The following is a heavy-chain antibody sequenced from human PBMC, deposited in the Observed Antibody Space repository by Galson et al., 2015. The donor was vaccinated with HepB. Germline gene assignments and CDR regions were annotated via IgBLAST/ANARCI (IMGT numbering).Heavy chain of an antibody. CDR2: LTTSGGST. D-gene: IGHD1-1*01. Sequence: SLRLSCAVSGFTFSSYGMCWVRQAPGKGLEWVSGLTTSGGSTFYAESVRGRFTISRDNSKNTLYLQINNRRAEDTAVYYCARVLTPGPTGDWGQGTLVTVSS. J-gene: IGHJ4*02. CDR1: GFTFSSYG. V-gene: IGHV3-23*01. CDR3: ARVLTPGPTGD.